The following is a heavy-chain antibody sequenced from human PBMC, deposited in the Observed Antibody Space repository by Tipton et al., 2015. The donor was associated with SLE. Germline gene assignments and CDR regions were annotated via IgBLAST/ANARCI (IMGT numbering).Heavy chain of an antibody. CDR3: AKATTERAYGMDV. CDR1: GSTFDDYA. D-gene: IGHD4-11*01. J-gene: IGHJ6*02. Sequence: SLRLSCAASGSTFDDYAMHWVRQAPGKGLEWVSGISWNSGSIGYADSVKGRFTISRDNAKNSLYLQMNSLRAEDTALYYCAKATTERAYGMDVWGQGTTVTVSS. V-gene: IGHV3-9*01. CDR2: ISWNSGSI.